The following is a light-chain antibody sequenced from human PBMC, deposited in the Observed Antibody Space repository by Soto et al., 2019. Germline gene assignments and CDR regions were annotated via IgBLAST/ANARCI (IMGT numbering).Light chain of an antibody. CDR3: SSYTSSSTVL. CDR2: EDS. CDR1: SSDVGGFNY. J-gene: IGLJ2*01. V-gene: IGLV2-14*01. Sequence: QSALTQPASVSGSPGQSITISCTGTSSDVGGFNYVSWYQQHPGKAPKLMIYEDSNRPSGVSNRISGSKSDNTASLTIAGLQAEDEADYYCSSYTSSSTVLFGGGTKLTVL.